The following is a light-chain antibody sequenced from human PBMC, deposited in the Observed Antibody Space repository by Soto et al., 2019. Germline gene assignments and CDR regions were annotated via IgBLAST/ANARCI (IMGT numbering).Light chain of an antibody. CDR3: QLDGRSRTWT. Sequence: EIVLTQSPGTLSLSPWEIAILSCRASQTVSGTYLAWFQQKHGQAPRLLIYGASSTATGVSDRFSGSGSGPDFTLTISRLEPEDFAVYYCQLDGRSRTWTFGERNKVDVK. CDR2: GAS. CDR1: QTVSGTY. J-gene: IGKJ1*01. V-gene: IGKV3-20*01.